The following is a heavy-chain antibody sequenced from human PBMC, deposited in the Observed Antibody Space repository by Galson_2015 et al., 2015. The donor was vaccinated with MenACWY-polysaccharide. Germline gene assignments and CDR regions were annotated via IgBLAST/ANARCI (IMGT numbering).Heavy chain of an antibody. CDR1: GFTISNYW. CDR2: IKQDGSEK. J-gene: IGHJ4*02. Sequence: SLRLSCAVSGFTISNYWMCWVRQAPGKGLEWVANIKQDGSEKNYVGSVKGRFTISRDNAKNTLYLQMNSLRVEDTAVYYCARILYYWGQGTLVTVSP. V-gene: IGHV3-7*01. CDR3: ARILYY.